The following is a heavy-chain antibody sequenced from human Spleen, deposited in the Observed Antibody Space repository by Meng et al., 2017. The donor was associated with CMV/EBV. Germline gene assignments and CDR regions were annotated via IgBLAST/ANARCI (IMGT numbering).Heavy chain of an antibody. D-gene: IGHD3-3*01. CDR2: ISASGSTI. CDR3: ARGYDFWGKGAYFDK. Sequence: GGSLRLSCAASGFTFSSYEMDWVRQAPGKGLEWIAYISASGSTIRYADSVKGRFTISRGKNSLFPQMSALRAEDTAVYYCARGYDFWGKGAYFDKWGQGTLVTVSS. V-gene: IGHV3-48*03. J-gene: IGHJ4*02. CDR1: GFTFSSYE.